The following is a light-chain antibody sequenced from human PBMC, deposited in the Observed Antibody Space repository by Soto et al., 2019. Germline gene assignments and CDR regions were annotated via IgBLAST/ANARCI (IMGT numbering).Light chain of an antibody. CDR2: VAS. J-gene: IGKJ1*01. Sequence: DIVMTQSPATLSVSPGEGATLSCRASQNVDSNLAWYQQKPGLGPRLLLFVASIIATGLQARFSGSRSGTEFALTITSLQSEEFAVYYCHQYNNWPLWTFGHGTQVEIK. CDR1: QNVDSN. V-gene: IGKV3-15*01. CDR3: HQYNNWPLWT.